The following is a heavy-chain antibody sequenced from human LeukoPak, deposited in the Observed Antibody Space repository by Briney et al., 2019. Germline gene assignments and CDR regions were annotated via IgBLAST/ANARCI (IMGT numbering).Heavy chain of an antibody. D-gene: IGHD6-19*01. Sequence: GASVKVSCKASGGTFSSYAISWVRQAPGQGLEWMGRIIPILGIANYAQKFQGRVTITADKSTSTAYMELSSLRSDDTAVYYCARDGRGWHTLLDYWGQGTLVTVSS. CDR1: GGTFSSYA. CDR3: ARDGRGWHTLLDY. V-gene: IGHV1-69*04. CDR2: IIPILGIA. J-gene: IGHJ4*02.